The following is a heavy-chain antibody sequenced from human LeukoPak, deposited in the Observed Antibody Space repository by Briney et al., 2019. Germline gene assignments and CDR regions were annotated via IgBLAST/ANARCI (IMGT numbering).Heavy chain of an antibody. CDR2: IYYSGST. D-gene: IGHD5-24*01. J-gene: IGHJ5*02. CDR3: ARDNSVRDEAWWFNP. Sequence: SETLSLTCTVSGGSISSYYWSWIRQPPGKGLERIGYIYYSGSTNYNPSLTSRVTISVDTSKNQFSLTLSSVTAADTAVYYCARDNSVRDEAWWFNPWGQGTLVTVSS. CDR1: GGSISSYY. V-gene: IGHV4-59*01.